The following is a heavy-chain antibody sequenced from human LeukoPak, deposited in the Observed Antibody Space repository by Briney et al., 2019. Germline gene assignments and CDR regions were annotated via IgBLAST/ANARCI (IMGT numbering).Heavy chain of an antibody. J-gene: IGHJ4*02. CDR3: ARQQPTYYYDCRGYSGNYFDY. CDR1: GYSFTSYW. V-gene: IGHV5-51*01. Sequence: GESLKISCKGSGYSFTSYWIGWVRQMPGKRLEWMGIIYPGDSDTRYSPSFQGQVTISADKSISTAYLQWSSLKASDTAMYYCARQQPTYYYDCRGYSGNYFDYWGQGTLVTVSS. CDR2: IYPGDSDT. D-gene: IGHD3-22*01.